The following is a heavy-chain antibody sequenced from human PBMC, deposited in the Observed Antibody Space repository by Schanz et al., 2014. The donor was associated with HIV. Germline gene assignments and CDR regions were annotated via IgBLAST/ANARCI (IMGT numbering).Heavy chain of an antibody. J-gene: IGHJ4*02. V-gene: IGHV3-33*01. CDR3: ARGLPRFAVTTLDS. D-gene: IGHD4-17*01. Sequence: QVQLVESGGGVVQPGRSLRLSCVASGFIFSNYGMYWVRQAPGKGLECVAVIWFDGSNKNYADSVKGRFTISRDNSKDTLHLQMNSLRAEDTAVYYCARGLPRFAVTTLDSWGQGTLVTVSS. CDR2: IWFDGSNK. CDR1: GFIFSNYG.